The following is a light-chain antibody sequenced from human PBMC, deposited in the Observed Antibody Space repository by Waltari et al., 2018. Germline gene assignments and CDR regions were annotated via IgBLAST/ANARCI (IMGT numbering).Light chain of an antibody. J-gene: IGKJ1*01. Sequence: DIQMTQSPSSLSASVGDRVPITCWASQGINNYLAWYQQKPGKVPNLLIYAASTLQSGVPSRFSGRRSGTDFTLTISGLQPEDVATYFCQKYDSAPRTFGQGTKVEIK. CDR3: QKYDSAPRT. CDR1: QGINNY. CDR2: AAS. V-gene: IGKV1-27*01.